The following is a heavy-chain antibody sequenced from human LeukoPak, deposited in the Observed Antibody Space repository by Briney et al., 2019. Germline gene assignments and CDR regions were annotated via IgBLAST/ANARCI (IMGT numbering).Heavy chain of an antibody. D-gene: IGHD3-10*01. Sequence: PGRSLRLSCAASGFTFDDYAMHWVRHASGKGLEWVSGISWNSGSIGYADSVKGRFTISRDNAKNSLYLQMNSLRAEDTALYYCAKVGFGELFPYYFDYWGQGTLVTVSS. CDR1: GFTFDDYA. CDR2: ISWNSGSI. CDR3: AKVGFGELFPYYFDY. V-gene: IGHV3-9*01. J-gene: IGHJ4*02.